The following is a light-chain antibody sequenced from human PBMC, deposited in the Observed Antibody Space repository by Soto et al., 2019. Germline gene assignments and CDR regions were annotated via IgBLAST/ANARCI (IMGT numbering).Light chain of an antibody. CDR2: DTS. CDR3: SLSYSDVRV. CDR1: TGAVTSSHY. J-gene: IGLJ3*02. Sequence: VVTQEPSLTVSPGGTVTLTCGSSTGAVTSSHYPYWFQQKPGQAPRALIYDTSNKHSWTPARFSGSLLGGKPALILSGAQPEDEADYYCSLSYSDVRVFGSGTKVTVL. V-gene: IGLV7-46*01.